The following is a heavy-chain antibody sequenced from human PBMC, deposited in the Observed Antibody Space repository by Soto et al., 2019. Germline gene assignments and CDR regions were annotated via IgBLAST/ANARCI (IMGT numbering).Heavy chain of an antibody. V-gene: IGHV3-7*05. CDR3: ARVPGYSVPFDYYYGMDV. CDR1: GFTFGSYW. J-gene: IGHJ6*02. CDR2: IKQDGSEK. Sequence: GGSLRLSCAASGFTFGSYWMSWVRQAPGKGLEWVANIKQDGSEKYYVDSVKGRFTISRDNAKNSLYLQMNSLRAEDTAVYYCARVPGYSVPFDYYYGMDVWGQGTTVTVSS. D-gene: IGHD5-18*01.